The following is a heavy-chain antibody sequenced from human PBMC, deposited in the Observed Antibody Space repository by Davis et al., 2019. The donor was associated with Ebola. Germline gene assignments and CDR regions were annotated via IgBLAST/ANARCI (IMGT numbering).Heavy chain of an antibody. J-gene: IGHJ4*02. D-gene: IGHD1-7*01. CDR1: GGSISSGSYY. V-gene: IGHV4-61*09. CDR2: IYTSGST. Sequence: PSETLSLTCTVSGGSISSGSYYWSWIRQPAGKGLEWIGHIYTSGSTNYNPSLKSRVTISVDTSKNQFSLKLSSVTAADTAVYYCASAGDNWNYATFDYWGQGTLVTVSS. CDR3: ASAGDNWNYATFDY.